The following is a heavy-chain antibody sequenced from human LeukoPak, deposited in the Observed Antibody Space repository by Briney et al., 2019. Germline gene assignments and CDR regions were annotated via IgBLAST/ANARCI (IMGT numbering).Heavy chain of an antibody. CDR3: ARLGYSSTWYQDY. V-gene: IGHV3-7*01. CDR1: GFTFSSYA. CDR2: IKEDGSEK. D-gene: IGHD6-13*01. Sequence: GGSLRLSCAASGFTFSSYAMSWVRQAPGKGLEWVANIKEDGSEKYYVDSVKGRFTISRDNAKNSLYLQMNSLRAEDTAVYYCARLGYSSTWYQDYWGQGTLVTVSS. J-gene: IGHJ4*02.